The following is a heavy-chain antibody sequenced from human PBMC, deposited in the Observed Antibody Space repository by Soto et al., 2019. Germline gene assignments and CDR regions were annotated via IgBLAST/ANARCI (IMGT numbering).Heavy chain of an antibody. CDR2: ISKDSGRAT. D-gene: IGHD3-22*01. CDR1: GFIFRDWF. Sequence: PGGSLRLSCAASGFIFRDWFMSWIRQAPGKGLEWISYISKDSGRATRYADSVKGRFTISRDNAKNSLYLQMNSLRAEDTAVYYCARVVDYYDPYYYGMDVWGQGTTVTVSS. V-gene: IGHV3-11*04. CDR3: ARVVDYYDPYYYGMDV. J-gene: IGHJ6*02.